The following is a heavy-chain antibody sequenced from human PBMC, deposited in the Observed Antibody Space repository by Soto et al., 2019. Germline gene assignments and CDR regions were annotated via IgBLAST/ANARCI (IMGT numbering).Heavy chain of an antibody. J-gene: IGHJ4*02. CDR3: ARDTSGSYHY. CDR2: IYYSGST. CDR1: GGSVSSSSYY. Sequence: QLQLQESGPGLVKPSETLSLTCTVSGGSVSSSSYYWGWIRQPPGKGLEWIGSIYYSGSTSYNPSRQSRVTISVATSQNQFSLKLSSVTAADTAVYYCARDTSGSYHYWGQGTLVTVSS. D-gene: IGHD1-26*01. V-gene: IGHV4-39*02.